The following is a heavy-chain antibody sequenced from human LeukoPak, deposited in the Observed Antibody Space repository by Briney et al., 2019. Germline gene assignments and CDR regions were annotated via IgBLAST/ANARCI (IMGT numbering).Heavy chain of an antibody. CDR3: ARTHNDFWSGYFRD. Sequence: GGSLRLSCAASGFTFDDYGMSWVRQAPGKGLEWVSGINWNGGSTGYADSVKGRFTISRDNGKNSLYLQMNSLRAEDTALYYCARTHNDFWSGYFRDWGQGTLVTVSS. CDR2: INWNGGST. V-gene: IGHV3-20*04. CDR1: GFTFDDYG. J-gene: IGHJ4*02. D-gene: IGHD3-3*01.